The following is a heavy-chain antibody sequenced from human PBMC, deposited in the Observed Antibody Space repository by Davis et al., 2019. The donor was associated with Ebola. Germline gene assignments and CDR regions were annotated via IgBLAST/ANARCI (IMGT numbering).Heavy chain of an antibody. CDR2: IKGKTDGGTT. CDR3: TADVVPAATRGVYYYYYYMDV. J-gene: IGHJ6*03. Sequence: GESLKISCAASGFTFSNAWMSWVRQAPGKGLEWVGRIKGKTDGGTTDYAAPVKGRFTISRDDSKNTLYLRMNSLKTEDSAVYYCTADVVPAATRGVYYYYYYMDVWGKGTTVTVSS. D-gene: IGHD2-2*01. V-gene: IGHV3-15*01. CDR1: GFTFSNAW.